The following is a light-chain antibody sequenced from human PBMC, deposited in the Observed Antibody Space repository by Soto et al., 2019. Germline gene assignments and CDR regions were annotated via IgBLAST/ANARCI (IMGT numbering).Light chain of an antibody. CDR1: QSISNY. CDR3: QQAASFPIT. CDR2: AAS. J-gene: IGKJ5*01. Sequence: DIQMTQSPSSLSAYVGDRVTITCRASQSISNYLNWYQQKPGKAPKLLIYAASSLQSGVPSRFSGSGSGTDFTLTISSLQPEDFATYYCQQAASFPITFGQGTRLEIK. V-gene: IGKV1-39*01.